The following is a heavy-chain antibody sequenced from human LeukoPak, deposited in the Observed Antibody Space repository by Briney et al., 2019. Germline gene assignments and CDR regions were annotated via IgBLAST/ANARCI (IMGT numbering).Heavy chain of an antibody. CDR3: ARHYGSGSYHPYFDY. CDR1: GGSISSSSYY. CDR2: IYYSGST. V-gene: IGHV4-39*01. J-gene: IGHJ4*02. D-gene: IGHD3-10*01. Sequence: SETLSLTCTVSGGSISSSSYYWGWIRQPPGKGLEWIGSIYYSGSTYYNPSLRSRVTISVDTSKNQFSLKLSSVTAADTAVYYCARHYGSGSYHPYFDYWGQGTLVTVSS.